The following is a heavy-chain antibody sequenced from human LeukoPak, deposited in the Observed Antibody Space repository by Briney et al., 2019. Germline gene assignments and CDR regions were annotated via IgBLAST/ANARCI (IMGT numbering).Heavy chain of an antibody. CDR2: FDPEDGGP. CDR1: GYSLTDLS. Sequence: ASVKVSCKVSGYSLTDLSLHWVRQAPGKGLEWMGGFDPEDGGPIYAQKFQGRLSMTEDTSKDIGYMELRTLRAEDTALYYCAKSHGDYGLLDYWGQGTLVTVSS. V-gene: IGHV1-24*01. CDR3: AKSHGDYGLLDY. D-gene: IGHD4-17*01. J-gene: IGHJ4*02.